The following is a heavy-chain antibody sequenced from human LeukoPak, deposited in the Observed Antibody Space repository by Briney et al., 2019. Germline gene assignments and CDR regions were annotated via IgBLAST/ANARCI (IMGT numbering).Heavy chain of an antibody. D-gene: IGHD5-24*01. CDR3: ARDGYRVGVALDDGFDI. Sequence: GGSLRLSCAASGFTFSSYWMHWVRQAPGKGLVWVSRINSDGSSTCYADSVKGRFTISRGNAKNTLYLQMNSLRAEDTAVYYCARDGYRVGVALDDGFDIWGQGTMVTVSS. V-gene: IGHV3-74*01. CDR2: INSDGSST. J-gene: IGHJ3*02. CDR1: GFTFSSYW.